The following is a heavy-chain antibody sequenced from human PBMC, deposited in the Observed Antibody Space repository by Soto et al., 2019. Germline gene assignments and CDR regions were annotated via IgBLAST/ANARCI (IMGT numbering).Heavy chain of an antibody. D-gene: IGHD3-9*01. Sequence: GGSLRLSCSVAGFTVSDSMSWVRQAPGKGLEWVGRIKSKTDGGTTDYAAPVKGRFTISRDDSKNTLYLQMNSLKTEDTAVYYCTTVAVLRYFDWLSPPHAWGQGTLVTVSS. CDR3: TTVAVLRYFDWLSPPHA. J-gene: IGHJ4*02. V-gene: IGHV3-15*01. CDR2: IKSKTDGGTT. CDR1: GFTVSDS.